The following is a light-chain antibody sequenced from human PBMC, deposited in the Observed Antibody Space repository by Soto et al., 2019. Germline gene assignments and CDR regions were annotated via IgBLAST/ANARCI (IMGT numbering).Light chain of an antibody. J-gene: IGKJ1*01. CDR1: QSISSW. CDR2: DAS. V-gene: IGKV1-5*01. CDR3: QKYNSAPKT. Sequence: IQMTPSPSTLSASVGDRVTITCRASQSISSWLAWYQQKPGKAPKVLIFDASSLESGVPSRFSGSGSATEFTLTISSLQPEDVATYYCQKYNSAPKTFGQGTKVDNK.